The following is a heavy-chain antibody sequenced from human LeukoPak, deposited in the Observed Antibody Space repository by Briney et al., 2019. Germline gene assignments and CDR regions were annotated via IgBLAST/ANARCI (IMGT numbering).Heavy chain of an antibody. D-gene: IGHD1-14*01. J-gene: IGHJ4*02. CDR3: AREDGTAFDY. CDR1: GXTFSSYA. V-gene: IGHV3-23*01. Sequence: GGSLRLSCAASGXTFSSYAMSWVRQAPGKGLEWVSGLAASDDSAYYADSVEGRFTISRDNAKNTLYLQMNSLRAEDTAVYYCAREDGTAFDYWGQGTLVTVSS. CDR2: LAASDDSA.